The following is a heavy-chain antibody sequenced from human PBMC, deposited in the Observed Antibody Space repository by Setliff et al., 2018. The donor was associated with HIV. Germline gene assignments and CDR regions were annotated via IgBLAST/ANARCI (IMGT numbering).Heavy chain of an antibody. Sequence: ASVKVSCKASGYTFTSYAINWVRQAPGQGLEWMGWINTNTGNPTYAQGFTGRFVFSLDTSATTAHLQINGLKTDDTAVYYCARDYNYASGTYNWFDPWGQGTLVTVSS. V-gene: IGHV7-4-1*02. CDR1: GYTFTSYA. CDR3: ARDYNYASGTYNWFDP. CDR2: INTNTGNP. J-gene: IGHJ5*02. D-gene: IGHD3-10*01.